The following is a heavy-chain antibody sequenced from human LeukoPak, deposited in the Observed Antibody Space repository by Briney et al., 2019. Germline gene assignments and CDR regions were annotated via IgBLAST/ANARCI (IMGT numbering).Heavy chain of an antibody. CDR3: ARVLVGATEGFDY. J-gene: IGHJ4*02. CDR1: GGSVSSGSYY. D-gene: IGHD1-26*01. Sequence: SDTLSLTCTVSGGSVSSGSYYWSWIRQPPGKGLEWIGYIYYSGSTNYNPSLKSRVTISVDTSKNQFSLKLSSVTAADTAVYYCARVLVGATEGFDYWGQGTLVTVSS. V-gene: IGHV4-61*01. CDR2: IYYSGST.